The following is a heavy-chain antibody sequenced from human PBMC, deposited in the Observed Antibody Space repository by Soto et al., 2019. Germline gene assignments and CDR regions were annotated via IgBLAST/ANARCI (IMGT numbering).Heavy chain of an antibody. D-gene: IGHD3-9*01. J-gene: IGHJ4*02. Sequence: EVQLVESGGDLVQRGGSLRLSCAASGFPFSSYWMHWVRHTPGKGLDWVARISGAGVTTYYADSVTGRFTVSRDNAKNPLSLHISGLRAEDTAVYYCAREYYGLLTGYYTDYWGQGTLVSVSS. CDR2: ISGAGVTT. CDR3: AREYYGLLTGYYTDY. CDR1: GFPFSSYW. V-gene: IGHV3-74*01.